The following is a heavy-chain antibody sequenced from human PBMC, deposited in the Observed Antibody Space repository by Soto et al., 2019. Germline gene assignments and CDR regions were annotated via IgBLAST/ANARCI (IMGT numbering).Heavy chain of an antibody. Sequence: QVQLVQSGAEVKKPGASVKVSCKTSGYTFTGYYMHWVRQAPGEGLDWMAWINPISGATKYAQKFQGRVNMTRDTSISTVYMELSSLTSDDTAVYYCVRGGYGDSLHHWGQGTLVTVSS. CDR2: INPISGAT. J-gene: IGHJ1*01. CDR1: GYTFTGYY. CDR3: VRGGYGDSLHH. V-gene: IGHV1-2*02. D-gene: IGHD4-17*01.